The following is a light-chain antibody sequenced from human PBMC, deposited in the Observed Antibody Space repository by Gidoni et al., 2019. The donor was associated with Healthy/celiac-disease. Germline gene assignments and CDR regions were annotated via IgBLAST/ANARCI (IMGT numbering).Light chain of an antibody. CDR2: DTS. V-gene: IGLV7-46*01. Sequence: QAVVTQEPSLPVSPGGTVTLTCGPSTGAVTSGHYPYWFQQKPGQAPRTLIYDTSNKHSWTPARFSGSLLGGKAALTLSGAQPEDEAEYYCLLSYSGAHWVFGGGTKLTVL. CDR3: LLSYSGAHWV. CDR1: TGAVTSGHY. J-gene: IGLJ3*02.